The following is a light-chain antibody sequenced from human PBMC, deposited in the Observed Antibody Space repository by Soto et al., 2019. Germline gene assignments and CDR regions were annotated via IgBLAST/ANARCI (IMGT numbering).Light chain of an antibody. V-gene: IGLV2-14*01. CDR2: EVS. CDR1: SSDVGGFNY. CDR3: CSYAGGYTHAV. J-gene: IGLJ2*01. Sequence: QSALTQPASVSGSPGQSITISCTGTSSDVGGFNYVSWYQHHPGKAPKLMIYEVSNRPSGVSNRFSGSKSGNTASLTISGLQAEDEADYYCCSYAGGYTHAVFGGGTKLTV.